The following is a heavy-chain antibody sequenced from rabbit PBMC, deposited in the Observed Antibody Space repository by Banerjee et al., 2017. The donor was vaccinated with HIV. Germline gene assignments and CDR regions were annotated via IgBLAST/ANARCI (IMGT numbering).Heavy chain of an antibody. J-gene: IGHJ4*01. CDR1: GFSFSSSYW. D-gene: IGHD4-1*01. Sequence: QSLEESGGGLVKPGASLTLTCTASGFSFSSSYWICWVRQAPGKGLEWIGCINTGSSSNTLYASWAKGRFTISETSSTTVTLQMTGLTAADTATYFCATYGYSGDWGFNLWGPGTLVTVS. CDR3: ATYGYSGDWGFNL. V-gene: IGHV1S40*01. CDR2: INTGSSSNT.